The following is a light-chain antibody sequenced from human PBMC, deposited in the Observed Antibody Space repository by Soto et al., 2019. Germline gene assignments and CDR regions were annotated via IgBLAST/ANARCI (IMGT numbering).Light chain of an antibody. CDR3: QRANSFPLT. CDR2: TAS. CDR1: QGISSL. J-gene: IGKJ4*01. V-gene: IGKV1-12*01. Sequence: DIQMTQSPSSVSASVGDRVTITCRASQGISSLLAWYQQKPGKAPNLLIHTASSLQGGVPSRFSGSGSGTDFTLTISSLQPEDFATYYCQRANSFPLTFGGGTKVEIK.